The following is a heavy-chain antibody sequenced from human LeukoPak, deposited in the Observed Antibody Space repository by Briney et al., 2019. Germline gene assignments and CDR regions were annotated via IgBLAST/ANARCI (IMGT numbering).Heavy chain of an antibody. CDR3: ATSSESLVYCGGDCDPSNI. CDR2: IYYSWNT. CDR1: GGPICNYY. J-gene: IGHJ3*02. Sequence: SETLSLPCTVSGGPICNYYWSWIRQPPGKGLEWIGDIYYSWNTKYKPSLKSRVTIPVDTAKDQFSLKLTSVTAADTAVYYCATSSESLVYCGGDCDPSNIWGQGTMVTVSS. D-gene: IGHD2-21*02. V-gene: IGHV4-59*08.